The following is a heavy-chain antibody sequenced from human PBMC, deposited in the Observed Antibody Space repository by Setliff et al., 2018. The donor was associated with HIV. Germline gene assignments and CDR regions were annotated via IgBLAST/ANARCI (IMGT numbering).Heavy chain of an antibody. V-gene: IGHV1-69-2*01. CDR2: VEPQHGET. J-gene: IGHJ5*02. Sequence: ASVKVSCKASGYTFTDYYMHWVKQAPGKGLEWMGRVEPQHGETIFAGKFQGRVTITADTSTDTAYMELRSLRSDDTAVYYCATAANWFDPWGQGTLVTVSS. CDR3: ATAANWFDP. CDR1: GYTFTDYY.